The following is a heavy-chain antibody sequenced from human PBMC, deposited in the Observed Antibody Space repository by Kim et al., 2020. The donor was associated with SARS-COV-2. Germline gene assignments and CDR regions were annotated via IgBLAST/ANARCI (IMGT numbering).Heavy chain of an antibody. CDR2: IIPIFGTA. V-gene: IGHV1-69*13. CDR1: GGTFSSYA. Sequence: SVKVSCKASGGTFSSYAISWVRQAPGQGLEWMGGIIPIFGTANYAQKFQGRVTITADESTSTAYMELSSLRSEDTAVYYCARERSYYDFWSGYYIPYYFDYWGQGTLVTVSS. D-gene: IGHD3-3*01. CDR3: ARERSYYDFWSGYYIPYYFDY. J-gene: IGHJ4*02.